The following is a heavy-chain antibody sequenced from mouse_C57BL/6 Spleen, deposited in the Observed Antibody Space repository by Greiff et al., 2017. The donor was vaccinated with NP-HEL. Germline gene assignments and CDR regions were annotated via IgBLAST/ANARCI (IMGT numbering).Heavy chain of an antibody. D-gene: IGHD2-4*01. V-gene: IGHV1-80*01. Sequence: QVQLQQSGAELVKPGASVKISCKASGYAFSSYWMNWVKQRPGKGLEWIGQIYPGDGDTNYNGKFKGKATLTADKSSSTAYMQLSSLPSEDSAVYFCARDDYDEAWFAYWGQGTLVTVSA. CDR2: IYPGDGDT. CDR1: GYAFSSYW. CDR3: ARDDYDEAWFAY. J-gene: IGHJ3*01.